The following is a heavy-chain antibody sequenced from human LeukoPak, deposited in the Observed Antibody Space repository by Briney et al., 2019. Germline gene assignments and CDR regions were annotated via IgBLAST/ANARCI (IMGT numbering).Heavy chain of an antibody. D-gene: IGHD3-10*01. CDR1: GGSISSYY. J-gene: IGHJ4*02. CDR3: ARHYYGSGSSYSFDY. CDR2: IHYSGST. V-gene: IGHV4-59*08. Sequence: SETLSLTCTVSGGSISSYYWTWIRQPPGKGLEWIGYIHYSGSTNYNPSLKSRVTISVDTSKNQSSLKLSSVTAADTAVYYCARHYYGSGSSYSFDYWGQGTLVTVSS.